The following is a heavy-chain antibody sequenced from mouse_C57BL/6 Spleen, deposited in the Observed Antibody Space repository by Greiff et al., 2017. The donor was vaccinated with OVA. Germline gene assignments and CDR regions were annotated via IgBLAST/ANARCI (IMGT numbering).Heavy chain of an antibody. CDR3: ARGGVVDYFDY. J-gene: IGHJ2*01. CDR1: GYSITSGYY. D-gene: IGHD1-1*01. V-gene: IGHV3-6*01. Sequence: ESGPGLVKPSQSLSLTCSVTGYSITSGYYWNWIRQFPGNKLEWMGYISYDGSNNYNPSLKNRISITRDTSKNQFFLKLNSVTTEDTATYYCARGGVVDYFDYWGQGTTLTVSS. CDR2: ISYDGSN.